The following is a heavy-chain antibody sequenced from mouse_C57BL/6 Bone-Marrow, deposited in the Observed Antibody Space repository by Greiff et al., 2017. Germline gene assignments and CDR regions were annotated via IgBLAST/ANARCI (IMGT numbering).Heavy chain of an antibody. J-gene: IGHJ1*03. Sequence: VQLQQSGPELVKPGASVKISCKASGYAFSSSWMNWVKQRPGKGLEWIGRIYPGDGDPNYNGKFKGKATLTADKSSSTAYMQLSSLTSEDSAVDFCARWGDDYGYFDVWGTGTTVTVSS. V-gene: IGHV1-82*01. D-gene: IGHD2-4*01. CDR3: ARWGDDYGYFDV. CDR2: IYPGDGDP. CDR1: GYAFSSSW.